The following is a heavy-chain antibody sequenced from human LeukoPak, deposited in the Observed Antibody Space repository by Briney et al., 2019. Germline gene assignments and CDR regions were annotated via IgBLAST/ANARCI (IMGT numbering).Heavy chain of an antibody. V-gene: IGHV3-48*01. D-gene: IGHD3-10*01. Sequence: GGSLRLSCAASGFTFSTYNMNWVRQAPGKGLEWVAFISGSSNIIYYADSVEGRFTVSRDNAKNSLYLQINSLRAEDTAVYYCAREDYSSGSFDYWGQGALVTVSS. CDR2: ISGSSNII. CDR3: AREDYSSGSFDY. CDR1: GFTFSTYN. J-gene: IGHJ4*02.